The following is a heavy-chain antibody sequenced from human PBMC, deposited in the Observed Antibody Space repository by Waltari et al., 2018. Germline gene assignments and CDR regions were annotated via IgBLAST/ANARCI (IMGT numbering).Heavy chain of an antibody. CDR3: AREWGVMVGTAGYYFDY. CDR2: ISSGSSYI. V-gene: IGHV3-21*01. CDR1: GFTFSSYT. D-gene: IGHD3-9*01. J-gene: IGHJ4*02. Sequence: EVQLVGSGGGLVKPGGSLRLSCAASGFTFSSYTMNWVRQAPGKALEWFSSISSGSSYIFYADSVKGRFTISRDNAKNSLYLQMNSLRVEDTAVYYCAREWGVMVGTAGYYFDYWGQGSLVTVSS.